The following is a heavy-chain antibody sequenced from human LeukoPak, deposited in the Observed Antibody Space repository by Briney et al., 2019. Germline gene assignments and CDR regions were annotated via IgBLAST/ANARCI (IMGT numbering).Heavy chain of an antibody. D-gene: IGHD3-10*01. CDR3: ATRRGGALDI. J-gene: IGHJ3*02. CDR2: ISTSGGST. V-gene: IGHV3-23*01. Sequence: GGSLRLSCAASGFTFSSYAMSWVRQAPGKGLEWVPGISTSGGSTYYADSVKGRFTISRDNSKNTLYLQMNSLRAEDTAVYYCATRRGGALDIWGQGTMVTVSS. CDR1: GFTFSSYA.